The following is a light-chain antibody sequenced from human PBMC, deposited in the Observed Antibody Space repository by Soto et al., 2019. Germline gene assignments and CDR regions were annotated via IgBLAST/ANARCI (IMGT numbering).Light chain of an antibody. CDR1: SSNIGPNT. Sequence: QSVLTQPPSASGTPGQRVTISCSGSSSNIGPNTVNWYQQLPGTAPKLLIYSNGQRPSGVPARFSGSKSGTSASLAISGLQSEDEADYYCAAWDDTLDGPIFGGGTKLTVL. CDR2: SNG. CDR3: AAWDDTLDGPI. J-gene: IGLJ2*01. V-gene: IGLV1-44*01.